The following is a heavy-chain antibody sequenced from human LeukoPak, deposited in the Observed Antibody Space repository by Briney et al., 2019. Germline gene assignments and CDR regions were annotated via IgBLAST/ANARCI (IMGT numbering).Heavy chain of an antibody. Sequence: PSETLSLTCAVYGGAFSGFYWSWIRQSPGKGLEWIGEINHSGSTNYNPSLKSRVTISVNTSKNQFSLKLSSVTAADTAVYYCARVSRIAARTRYYYYYYMDVWGKGTTVTISS. V-gene: IGHV4-34*01. CDR1: GGAFSGFY. D-gene: IGHD6-13*01. CDR3: ARVSRIAARTRYYYYYYMDV. J-gene: IGHJ6*03. CDR2: INHSGST.